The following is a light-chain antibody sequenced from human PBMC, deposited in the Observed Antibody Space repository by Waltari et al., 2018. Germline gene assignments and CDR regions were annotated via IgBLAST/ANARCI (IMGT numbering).Light chain of an antibody. CDR1: SPRTSY. Sequence: SSELTQDPAVSVALGPTARIPSQGDSPRTSYVIWFLQKPGQAPALVIYGKNNRPSGIPDRFSASSSGSTASLTIIGAQAEDEADYYCHSRDSSGDVLIGGGTKLTVV. J-gene: IGLJ2*01. CDR2: GKN. V-gene: IGLV3-19*01. CDR3: HSRDSSGDVL.